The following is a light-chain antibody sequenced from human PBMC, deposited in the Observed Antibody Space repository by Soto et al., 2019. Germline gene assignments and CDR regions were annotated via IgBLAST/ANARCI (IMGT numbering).Light chain of an antibody. CDR2: KAS. CDR1: HTISSW. V-gene: IGKV1-5*03. J-gene: IGKJ1*01. CDR3: QHYNSYSEA. Sequence: DIQRPKYHSTLSGSVGDRVTITCLASHTISSWLAWYQQKPGKAPKLLIYKASTLKSGVPSRFSGSGSGTEFTLTISSLQPDDFATYYCQHYNSYSEAFGQGTKVDI.